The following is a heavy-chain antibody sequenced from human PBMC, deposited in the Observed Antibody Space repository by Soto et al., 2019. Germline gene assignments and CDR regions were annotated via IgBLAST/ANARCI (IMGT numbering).Heavy chain of an antibody. Sequence: PXGSLRLSCAASGFTFSSYGMSWVRQAPGKGLEWVSTFPSGGHDTYYPDSVKGRFTISRDNSKNILYLQMNSLRAEDTAVYYCAKDLGTSGWYFDYWGQGTLVTVSS. CDR2: FPSGGHDT. J-gene: IGHJ4*02. CDR1: GFTFSSYG. CDR3: AKDLGTSGWYFDY. D-gene: IGHD6-19*01. V-gene: IGHV3-23*01.